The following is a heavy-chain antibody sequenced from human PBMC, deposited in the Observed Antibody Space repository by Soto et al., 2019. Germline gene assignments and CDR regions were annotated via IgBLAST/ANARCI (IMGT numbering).Heavy chain of an antibody. CDR1: GFTFSSYG. J-gene: IGHJ6*02. D-gene: IGHD4-17*01. V-gene: IGHV3-33*01. CDR3: ASNQWDYVRPLDYYYGMDV. Sequence: GGSLRLSCAAYGFTFSSYGMHWVRQAPGKGLEWVAVIWYDGSNKYYADSVKGRFTISRDNSKNTLYLQMNSLRAEDTAVYYCASNQWDYVRPLDYYYGMDVWGQGTTVTVSS. CDR2: IWYDGSNK.